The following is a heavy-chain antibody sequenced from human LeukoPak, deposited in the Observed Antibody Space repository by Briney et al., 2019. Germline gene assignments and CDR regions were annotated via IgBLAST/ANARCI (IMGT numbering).Heavy chain of an antibody. CDR2: ISAYNGNT. D-gene: IGHD1-26*01. V-gene: IGHV1-18*01. J-gene: IGHJ4*02. Sequence: ASVKVSCKASRYTFTSYGISWVRQAPGQGLEWMGWISAYNGNTNYAQKLHGRVTMTTDTSTSTAYMELRSLRSDDTAVYYCARDSGIVGATRFDYWGQGTLVTVSS. CDR3: ARDSGIVGATRFDY. CDR1: RYTFTSYG.